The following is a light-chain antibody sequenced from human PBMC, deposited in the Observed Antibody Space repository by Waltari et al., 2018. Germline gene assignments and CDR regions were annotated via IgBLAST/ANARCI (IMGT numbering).Light chain of an antibody. J-gene: IGKJ2*01. V-gene: IGKV3-20*01. Sequence: EIVLTQSPGTLSLSPGERATLSCRASQSLTKKYLALYQRKPGQAPRLLIYGASSRAAGIPDRFSGSGSGTDFTLTITRLEPEDFAVYYCQQYGSSVMYTFGQGTKLEIK. CDR2: GAS. CDR3: QQYGSSVMYT. CDR1: QSLTKKY.